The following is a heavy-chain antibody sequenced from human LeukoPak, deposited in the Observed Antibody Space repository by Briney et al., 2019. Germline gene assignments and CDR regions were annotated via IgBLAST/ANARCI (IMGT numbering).Heavy chain of an antibody. CDR1: GYTFTSYG. Sequence: ASVKVSCKASGYTFTSYGISWVRQAPGQGLEWMGGIIPIFGTANYAQKFQGRVTITADKSTSTAYMELSSLRSEDTAVYYCASMVRGVIYYYYYMDVWGKGTTVTVSS. J-gene: IGHJ6*03. CDR2: IIPIFGTA. CDR3: ASMVRGVIYYYYYMDV. D-gene: IGHD3-10*01. V-gene: IGHV1-69*06.